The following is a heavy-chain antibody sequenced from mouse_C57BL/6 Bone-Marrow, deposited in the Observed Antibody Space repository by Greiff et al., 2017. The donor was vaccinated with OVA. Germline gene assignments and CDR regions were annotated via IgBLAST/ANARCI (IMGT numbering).Heavy chain of an antibody. CDR1: GYAFTNYL. CDR2: INPGSGGT. D-gene: IGHD2-4*01. V-gene: IGHV1-54*01. Sequence: QVQLQQSGAELVRPGTSVKVSCKASGYAFTNYLIEWVKQRPGQGLEWIGVINPGSGGTNYNEKFKGKATLTADKSSSTAYMQLSSLTSEDSAVYFCARNDYDFDYWGQGTTLTVSS. J-gene: IGHJ2*01. CDR3: ARNDYDFDY.